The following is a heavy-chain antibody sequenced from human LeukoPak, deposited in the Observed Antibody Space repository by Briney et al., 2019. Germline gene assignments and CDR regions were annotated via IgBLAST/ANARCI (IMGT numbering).Heavy chain of an antibody. J-gene: IGHJ3*02. V-gene: IGHV4-59*06. CDR1: GGSISSYY. D-gene: IGHD1-1*01. CDR3: ARVRGYRGAFDI. Sequence: SETLSLTCTVSGGSISSYYWSWIRQPPGKGLEWIGYIYYSGSTYYNPSLKSRVTISVDTSKNQFSLKLSSVTAADTAVYYCARVRGYRGAFDIWGQGTMVTVSS. CDR2: IYYSGST.